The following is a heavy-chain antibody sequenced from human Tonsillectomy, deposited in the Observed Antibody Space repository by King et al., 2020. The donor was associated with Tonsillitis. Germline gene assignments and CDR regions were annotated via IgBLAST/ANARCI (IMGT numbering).Heavy chain of an antibody. CDR2: ISYSGTT. V-gene: IGHV4-30-4*07. CDR3: AREILRINWFDP. Sequence: VQLQESGPGLVKPSQTLSLTCAVSGGSISSGGYSWSWIRQPPGKGLEWIGYISYSGTTYYNPSLKSRVSISVDTTKNQFSLKLSSVTAADTAVYYCAREILRINWFDPWGQGTLVTVSS. J-gene: IGHJ5*02. CDR1: GGSISSGGYS. D-gene: IGHD1-26*01.